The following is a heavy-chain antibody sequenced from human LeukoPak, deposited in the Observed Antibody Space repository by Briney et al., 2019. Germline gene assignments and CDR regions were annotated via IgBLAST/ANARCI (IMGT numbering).Heavy chain of an antibody. Sequence: GASVKVSCKASGYTFTSYGISWVRQAPGQGLEWMGWISAYNGNTNYAQKLQGRVTMTTDTSTSTAYMELRSLRSDDTAVYYCARRKLGYYDSSGYSNFFYYTDVWGKGTTVTISS. J-gene: IGHJ6*03. CDR2: ISAYNGNT. CDR3: ARRKLGYYDSSGYSNFFYYTDV. D-gene: IGHD3-22*01. CDR1: GYTFTSYG. V-gene: IGHV1-18*04.